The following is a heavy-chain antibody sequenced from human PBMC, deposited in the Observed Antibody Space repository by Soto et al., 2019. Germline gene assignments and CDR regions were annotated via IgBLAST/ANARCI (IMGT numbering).Heavy chain of an antibody. CDR2: IIPILGIA. J-gene: IGHJ6*03. CDR3: AYSSSRTYMDV. D-gene: IGHD6-13*01. CDR1: GGTFSSYT. V-gene: IGHV1-69*02. Sequence: ASVKVSCKVSGGTFSSYTISWVRQAPGQGLEWMGRIIPILGIANYAQKFQGRVTITADKSTSTAYMELSSLRSEDTAVYYCAYSSSRTYMDVWGKGTTVTVSS.